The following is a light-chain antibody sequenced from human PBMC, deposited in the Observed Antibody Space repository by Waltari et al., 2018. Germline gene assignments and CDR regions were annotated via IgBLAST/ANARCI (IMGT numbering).Light chain of an antibody. V-gene: IGKV2-30*02. Sequence: VMTQSPVSLSVTLGQAASISCKSSQSLLPVYGNTYLNWFHQRPCQSPRRLIYWVFNRDSGVPDRFSGRGSGTDFTLRISRVEAEDVGVYYCMQGTRWPYTFGQGTQLDIK. CDR3: MQGTRWPYT. J-gene: IGKJ2*01. CDR2: WVF. CDR1: QSLLPVYGNTY.